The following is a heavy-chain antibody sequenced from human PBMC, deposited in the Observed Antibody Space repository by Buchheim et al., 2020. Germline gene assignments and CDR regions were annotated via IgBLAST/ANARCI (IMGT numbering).Heavy chain of an antibody. CDR3: ARHRTVTGSSLSDY. J-gene: IGHJ4*02. CDR2: IYHSGTT. Sequence: HLHLQESGSGLVNPSQTLSLTCAVSGDSIHSGGYSWSWIRQPPGKGLEWIGYIYHSGTTHYNPSLQSRVTISVDTSKNQFSLKLSSVTAADTAVYYCARHRTVTGSSLSDYWGQGTL. V-gene: IGHV4-30-2*03. D-gene: IGHD1-26*01. CDR1: GDSIHSGGYS.